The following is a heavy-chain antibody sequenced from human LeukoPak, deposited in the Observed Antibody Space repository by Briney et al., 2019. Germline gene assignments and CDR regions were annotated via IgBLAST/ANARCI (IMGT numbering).Heavy chain of an antibody. D-gene: IGHD3-10*01. J-gene: IGHJ4*02. CDR2: IYPGDSDT. CDR1: GYSFTSYW. Sequence: GESLKISCQGSGYSFTSYWIGWVRQMPGKGLEWMGIIYPGDSDTRYSPSFQGQVTISADKSISTAYLQWSSLKASDTAMYYCARITMVRGVIISVDYWGQGTLVTVSS. V-gene: IGHV5-51*01. CDR3: ARITMVRGVIISVDY.